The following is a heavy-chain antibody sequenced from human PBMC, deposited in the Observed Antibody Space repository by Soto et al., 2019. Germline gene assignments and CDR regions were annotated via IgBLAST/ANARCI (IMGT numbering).Heavy chain of an antibody. D-gene: IGHD5-18*01. V-gene: IGHV3-21*01. J-gene: IGHJ4*02. CDR3: ARSRADTAPV. Sequence: GGSLRLSCAASGFTFSSYSMNWVSQAPGKGLEWVSSISSSSSYIYYADSVKGRFTISRDNAKNSLYLQMNSLRAEDTAVYYCARSRADTAPVWGQGTLVTVSS. CDR1: GFTFSSYS. CDR2: ISSSSSYI.